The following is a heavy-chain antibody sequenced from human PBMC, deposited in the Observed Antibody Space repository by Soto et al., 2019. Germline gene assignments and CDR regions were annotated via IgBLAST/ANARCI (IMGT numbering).Heavy chain of an antibody. V-gene: IGHV4-39*01. CDR3: ARLRFGELYGNYYYYMDV. Sequence: SETLSLTCTVSGGSISSSSYYWGWIRQPPGKGLEWIGSVYYSGSTYYNPSLKSRVTISVETSKNQFSLKLSSVTAADTAVYYCARLRFGELYGNYYYYMDVWGKGTTVTVSS. D-gene: IGHD3-10*01. CDR1: GGSISSSSYY. CDR2: VYYSGST. J-gene: IGHJ6*03.